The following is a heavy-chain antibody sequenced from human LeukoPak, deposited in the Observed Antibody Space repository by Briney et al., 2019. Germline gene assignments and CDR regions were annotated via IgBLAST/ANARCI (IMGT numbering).Heavy chain of an antibody. CDR1: GFPLSKDA. CDR3: ARDLDSSGWYEGPEEY. D-gene: IGHD6-19*01. J-gene: IGHJ4*02. Sequence: AGTLRLSCIGSGFPLSKDAMNWVRQAPGKGLEGGSLISSSRNTHYADSVKGRFVIYRDNSKNTLYLQMNVLRVEDTALYYCARDLDSSGWYEGPEEYWGQGTHVTVSS. CDR2: ISSSRNT. V-gene: IGHV3-23*01.